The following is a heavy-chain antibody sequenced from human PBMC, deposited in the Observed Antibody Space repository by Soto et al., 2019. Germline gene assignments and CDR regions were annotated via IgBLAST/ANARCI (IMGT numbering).Heavy chain of an antibody. CDR2: ISGSGGST. Sequence: EVQLLESGGGLVQPGGSLRLSCAASGLTFSRYAMSWVRQAPGKGLEWVSGISGSGGSTYYADSVKGRFTISRDNSKNALYLHMNSLRAEDTALYYCAKEVGYSSDKRRFDSWGQGTLVTVSS. D-gene: IGHD6-25*01. J-gene: IGHJ4*02. CDR3: AKEVGYSSDKRRFDS. V-gene: IGHV3-23*01. CDR1: GLTFSRYA.